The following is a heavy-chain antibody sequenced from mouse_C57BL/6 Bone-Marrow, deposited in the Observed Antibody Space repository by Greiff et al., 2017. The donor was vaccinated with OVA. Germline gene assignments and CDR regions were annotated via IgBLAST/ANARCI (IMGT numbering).Heavy chain of an antibody. CDR1: GYTFTDYN. Sequence: EVQLQQSGPELVKPGASVKMSCKASGYTFTDYNMHWVKQSHGKSLEWIGYINPNNGGTSYNQKFKGKATLTVNKSSSTAYMELRSLTSEDSAVYYCAPITTVVVSYCYAMDYWGQGTSVTVSS. D-gene: IGHD1-1*01. CDR3: APITTVVVSYCYAMDY. CDR2: INPNNGGT. J-gene: IGHJ4*01. V-gene: IGHV1-22*01.